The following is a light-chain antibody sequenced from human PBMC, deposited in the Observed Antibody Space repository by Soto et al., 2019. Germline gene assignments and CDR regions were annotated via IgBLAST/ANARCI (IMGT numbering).Light chain of an antibody. CDR2: DVT. Sequence: QSVLTQPASVSGSPGHSITISCTGTSSDVGGYNYVSWYQQHPGKAPKLVIYDVTNRPSGVSNRLSRSKSGSTASLTISGLRAEFEADYYSSSYTSTSPLGNVFATGTMLTDL. V-gene: IGLV2-14*03. J-gene: IGLJ1*01. CDR1: SSDVGGYNY. CDR3: SSYTSTSPLGNV.